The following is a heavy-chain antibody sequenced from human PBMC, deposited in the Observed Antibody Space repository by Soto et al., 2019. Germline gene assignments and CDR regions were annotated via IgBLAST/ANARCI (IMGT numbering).Heavy chain of an antibody. CDR3: ARQWLVQYYFDY. CDR2: IYYSGST. D-gene: IGHD6-19*01. Sequence: PSETLSLICTVSGGSISSSIYYWGWIRQPPGKGLEWIGSIYYSGSTYYNPSLKSRVTISVDTSKNQFSLKLSSVTAADTAVYYCARQWLVQYYFDYWGQGTLVTAPQ. CDR1: GGSISSSIYY. J-gene: IGHJ4*02. V-gene: IGHV4-39*01.